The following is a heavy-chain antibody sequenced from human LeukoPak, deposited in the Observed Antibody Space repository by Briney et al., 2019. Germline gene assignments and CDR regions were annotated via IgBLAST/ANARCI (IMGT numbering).Heavy chain of an antibody. CDR3: ATTGIVAPGLFYYYYYYMDV. J-gene: IGHJ6*03. V-gene: IGHV3-15*01. Sequence: KPGGSLRLSCAASGFTFSNAWMSWVRQAPGKGLEWVGRIKSKTDGGTTDYAAPVKGRFTISRDDSKNTLYLQMNSLKTEDTAVYYCATTGIVAPGLFYYYYYYMDVWGKGTTVTVSS. CDR2: IKSKTDGGTT. D-gene: IGHD3-22*01. CDR1: GFTFSNAW.